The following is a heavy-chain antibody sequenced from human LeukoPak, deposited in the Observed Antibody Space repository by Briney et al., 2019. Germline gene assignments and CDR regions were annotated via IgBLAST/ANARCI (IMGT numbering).Heavy chain of an antibody. Sequence: ASVKVSCKAFGYTFTGYYMHWVRQAPGQGLEWMGWINPNSGGTNYAQKFQGRVTMTRDTSISTAYMELSRLRSDDTAVYYCARQWIAVAGTGWFDPWGQGTLVTVSS. CDR1: GYTFTGYY. CDR3: ARQWIAVAGTGWFDP. V-gene: IGHV1-2*02. J-gene: IGHJ5*02. D-gene: IGHD6-19*01. CDR2: INPNSGGT.